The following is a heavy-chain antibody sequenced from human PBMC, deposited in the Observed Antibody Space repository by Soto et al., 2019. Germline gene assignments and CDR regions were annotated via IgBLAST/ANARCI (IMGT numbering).Heavy chain of an antibody. CDR3: ARGGGSDSFDY. D-gene: IGHD1-26*01. Sequence: TLSLTCTVSGASITFGGYSWSWIRQTPGKGLEWIGYVNHLETTFYNPSFESRLTLSIDRAKNQFSLKLHSMSAADRAVYFCARGGGSDSFDYWGQGILVTVSS. V-gene: IGHV4-30-2*01. CDR1: GASITFGGYS. CDR2: VNHLETT. J-gene: IGHJ4*02.